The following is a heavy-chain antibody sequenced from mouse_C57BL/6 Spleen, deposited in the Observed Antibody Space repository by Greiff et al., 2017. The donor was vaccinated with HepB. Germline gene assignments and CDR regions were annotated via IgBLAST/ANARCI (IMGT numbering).Heavy chain of an antibody. J-gene: IGHJ1*03. V-gene: IGHV5-4*01. CDR1: GFTFSSYA. CDR2: ISDGGSYT. Sequence: EVKLMESGGGLVKPGGSLKLSCAASGFTFSSYAMSWVRQTPEKRLEWVATISDGGSYTYYPDNVKGRFTISRDNAKNNQYLQMSHLKSEDTAMYYCARDPYSNYGGGWYFDVWGTGTTVTVSS. CDR3: ARDPYSNYGGGWYFDV. D-gene: IGHD2-5*01.